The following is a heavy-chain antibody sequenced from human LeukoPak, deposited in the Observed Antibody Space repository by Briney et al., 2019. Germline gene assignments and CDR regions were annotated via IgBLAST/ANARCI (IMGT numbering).Heavy chain of an antibody. CDR3: ARDATGGDYYYYMDV. CDR1: GGSLSPYY. Sequence: PSQTLSLTCTVSGGSLSPYYWSWIRQSPGKGLEWIGYISYSGSTNSHPSLKSRVTISVDTSKNQFSLKLSSVTAADTAVYYCARDATGGDYYYYMDVWGKGTTVTVSS. V-gene: IGHV4-59*12. CDR2: ISYSGST. D-gene: IGHD1-14*01. J-gene: IGHJ6*03.